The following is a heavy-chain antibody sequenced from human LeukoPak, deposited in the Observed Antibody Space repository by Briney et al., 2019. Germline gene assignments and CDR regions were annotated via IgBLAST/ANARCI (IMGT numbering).Heavy chain of an antibody. D-gene: IGHD5-18*01. CDR2: ITWNSGST. Sequence: GGSLRLSCAASGFTFDDYAMNWVRQAPGKGLEWVSGITWNSGSTGYADSVKGRFTISRDNAMNSLYLQMNSLRAEDTALYYCAKDTRYSYGYGMDVWGQGTTVTVSS. V-gene: IGHV3-9*01. CDR1: GFTFDDYA. CDR3: AKDTRYSYGYGMDV. J-gene: IGHJ6*02.